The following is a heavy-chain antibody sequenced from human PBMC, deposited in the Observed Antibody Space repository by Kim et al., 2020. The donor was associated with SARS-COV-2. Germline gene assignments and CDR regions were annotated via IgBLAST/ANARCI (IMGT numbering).Heavy chain of an antibody. CDR2: TYYRFRWYY. CDR3: ARDAPGNSLFDY. V-gene: IGHV6-1*01. D-gene: IGHD5-18*01. Sequence: SQTLSLTCAISGDSVSSNSGVWNWIRQSPSRGLEWLGRTYYRFRWYYDYAESVRGRIIINPDTPKNQFSLQLNSVTPEDTAVYFCARDAPGNSLFDYWGQGILVTVSS. CDR1: GDSVSSNSGV. J-gene: IGHJ4*02.